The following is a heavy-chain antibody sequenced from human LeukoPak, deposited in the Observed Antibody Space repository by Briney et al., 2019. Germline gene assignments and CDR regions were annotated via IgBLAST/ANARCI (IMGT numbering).Heavy chain of an antibody. CDR3: ARAGLGLEASNRLDY. D-gene: IGHD4-11*01. Sequence: ASVKVSCKASGYTFTSYAISWVRQAPGQGLEWMGWISAYNGNTNYAQKLQGRVTMTRDTSTSTAYMGLRSLRSDDTAVYYCARAGLGLEASNRLDYWGQGTLVTVSS. J-gene: IGHJ4*02. V-gene: IGHV1-18*01. CDR2: ISAYNGNT. CDR1: GYTFTSYA.